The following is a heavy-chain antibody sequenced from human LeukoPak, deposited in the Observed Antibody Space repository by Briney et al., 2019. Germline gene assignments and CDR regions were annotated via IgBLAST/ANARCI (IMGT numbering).Heavy chain of an antibody. CDR1: GFTFSSYW. Sequence: GSLRLSCAASGFTFSSYWMSWVRQAPGKGLEWVANIKQDGSEKYYVDSVKGRFTISRDNSKNSLFLQMSSLGAEDTAVYYCVKGSGASRPYHFDYWGQGTLVVVSS. J-gene: IGHJ4*02. V-gene: IGHV3-7*03. D-gene: IGHD3-10*01. CDR3: VKGSGASRPYHFDY. CDR2: IKQDGSEK.